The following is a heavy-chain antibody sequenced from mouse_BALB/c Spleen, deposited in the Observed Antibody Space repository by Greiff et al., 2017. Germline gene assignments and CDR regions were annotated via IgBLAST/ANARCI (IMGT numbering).Heavy chain of an antibody. D-gene: IGHD2-4*01. Sequence: VQLQQSGAELVKPGASVKLSCTASGFNIKDTYMHWVKQRPEQGLEWIGRIDPANGNTKYDPKFQGKATITADTSSNTAYLQLSSLTSEDTAVYYCARDHDYHYFDYWGQGTTLTVSS. J-gene: IGHJ2*01. V-gene: IGHV14-3*02. CDR3: ARDHDYHYFDY. CDR1: GFNIKDTY. CDR2: IDPANGNT.